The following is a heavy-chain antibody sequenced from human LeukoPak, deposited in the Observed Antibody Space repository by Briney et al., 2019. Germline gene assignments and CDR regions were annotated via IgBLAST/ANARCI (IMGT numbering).Heavy chain of an antibody. Sequence: GGSLRLSCAASGFTFSNYDMSWVRQVPGKGLEWVSAISAHGDDTYYIDSVRGRFTISRDNSKNTLNMQMSSLRAEDTAIYCCCTYKMGSNYRGLDVWGQGTTVSVSS. J-gene: IGHJ6*02. CDR1: GFTFSNYD. V-gene: IGHV3-23*01. D-gene: IGHD2-8*01. CDR2: ISAHGDDT. CDR3: CTYKMGSNYRGLDV.